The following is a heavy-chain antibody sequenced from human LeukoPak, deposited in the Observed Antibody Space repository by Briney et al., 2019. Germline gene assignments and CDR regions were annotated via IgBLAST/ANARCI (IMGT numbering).Heavy chain of an antibody. CDR3: ARDQGGYSSSSPYYYYYMDV. Sequence: SVKVSCKASGYTFTGYYVNWVRQAPGQGLEWMGGIIPIFGTRNYVQKFQGRVTITTDDSTSTAYMELNSLRYEDTAVYYCARDQGGYSSSSPYYYYYMDVWGKGTMVTVSS. J-gene: IGHJ6*03. D-gene: IGHD6-6*01. CDR1: GYTFTGYY. V-gene: IGHV1-69*05. CDR2: IIPIFGTR.